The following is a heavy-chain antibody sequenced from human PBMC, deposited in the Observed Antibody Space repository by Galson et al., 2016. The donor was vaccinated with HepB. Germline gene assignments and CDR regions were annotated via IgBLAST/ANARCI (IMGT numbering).Heavy chain of an antibody. CDR3: SATTTGWHAW. D-gene: IGHD6-19*01. CDR2: SQHTGNT. CDR1: GGSVSSDNYF. V-gene: IGHV4-61*01. Sequence: SETLSLTCIVSGGSVSSDNYFWSWIRQPPGKGLEWIGFSQHTGNTNSNPSLKSRVTISVDTSKNQFFLDVNSVTAADTAIYYCSATTTGWHAWWGQGNLVTVSS. J-gene: IGHJ4*02.